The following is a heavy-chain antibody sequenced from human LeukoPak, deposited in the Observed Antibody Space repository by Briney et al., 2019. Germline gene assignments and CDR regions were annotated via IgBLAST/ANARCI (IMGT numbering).Heavy chain of an antibody. V-gene: IGHV1-2*02. CDR2: INPNSGGT. CDR1: GYTFTSYG. Sequence: GASVKVSCKASGYTFTSYGVSWVRQAPGQGLEWMGWINPNSGGTIYAQNFQGRVTMTRDTSISTAYMELRRLRSDDTAVYYCARGEHSSSWSAYYYYYMDVWGKGTTVTVSS. D-gene: IGHD6-13*01. J-gene: IGHJ6*03. CDR3: ARGEHSSSWSAYYYYYMDV.